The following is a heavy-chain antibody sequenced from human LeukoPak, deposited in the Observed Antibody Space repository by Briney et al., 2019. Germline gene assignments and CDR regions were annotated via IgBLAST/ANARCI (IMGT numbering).Heavy chain of an antibody. CDR1: GYTFTSYG. CDR2: INPNSGGT. V-gene: IGHV1-2*02. CDR3: ARDQLIAVAGS. D-gene: IGHD6-19*01. Sequence: ASVKVSCKASGYTFTSYGISWVRQAPGQGLEWMGWINPNSGGTNYAQKFQGRVTMTRDTSISTAYMELSRLRSDDTAVYYCARDQLIAVAGSWGQGTLVTVSS. J-gene: IGHJ4*02.